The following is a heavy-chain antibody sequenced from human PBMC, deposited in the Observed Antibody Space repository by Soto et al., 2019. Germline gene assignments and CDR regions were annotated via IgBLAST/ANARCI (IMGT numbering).Heavy chain of an antibody. J-gene: IGHJ4*02. Sequence: PGGSLRLSCAASGFTFSSYAMTWVRQAPGKGLEWVSVISGSGTKKYYAGSVKCRVTIYRDNSNNNLRLQKEKLRAEDTAIYYCAKGGTNDYSPLDFCGQGT. V-gene: IGHV3-23*01. CDR2: ISGSGTKK. CDR1: GFTFSSYA. D-gene: IGHD2-8*01. CDR3: AKGGTNDYSPLDF.